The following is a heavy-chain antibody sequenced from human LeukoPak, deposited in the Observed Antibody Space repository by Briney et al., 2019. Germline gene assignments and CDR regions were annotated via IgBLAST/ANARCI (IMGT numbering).Heavy chain of an antibody. J-gene: IGHJ3*02. Sequence: SETLSLTCAVYGGSLSGYYWSWIRQPPGKGLEWIGEINDTGSTDYNPSLKSRVTISVDTSNNQFSLKLSSVTAADTAVFYCAMVVDGSGTYCEAFDIWGQGTMVTVSS. CDR1: GGSLSGYY. CDR3: AMVVDGSGTYCEAFDI. CDR2: INDTGST. D-gene: IGHD3-10*01. V-gene: IGHV4-34*01.